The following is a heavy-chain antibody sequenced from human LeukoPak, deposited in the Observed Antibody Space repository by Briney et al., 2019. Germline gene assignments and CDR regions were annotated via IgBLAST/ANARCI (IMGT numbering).Heavy chain of an antibody. V-gene: IGHV3-9*01. CDR1: GFTFDDYA. D-gene: IGHD3-22*01. CDR3: AKAYNYDISGSSFDC. J-gene: IGHJ4*02. Sequence: GGSLRLSCAASGFTFDDYAMHWVRQAPGKGLEWVSGISWNSGSIGYADSVKGRFTISRDNAKNSLYLQTNSLRAEDTALYYCAKAYNYDISGSSFDCWGQGTLVTVSS. CDR2: ISWNSGSI.